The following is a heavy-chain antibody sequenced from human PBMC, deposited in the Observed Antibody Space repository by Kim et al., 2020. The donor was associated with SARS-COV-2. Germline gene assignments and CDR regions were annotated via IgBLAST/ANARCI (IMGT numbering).Heavy chain of an antibody. CDR1: GFNFGDFA. CDR2: ISWNSNDI. D-gene: IGHD5-18*01. CDR3: AKARGHSFGKFDS. Sequence: SLRLSCAASGFNFGDFAMHWVRQAPGKGLEWVSGISWNSNDIAYADSVKGRFTITRDNAKNSLYLQMNSLRPGDTALYYCAKARGHSFGKFDSWGQGTLVTVSS. J-gene: IGHJ4*02. V-gene: IGHV3-9*01.